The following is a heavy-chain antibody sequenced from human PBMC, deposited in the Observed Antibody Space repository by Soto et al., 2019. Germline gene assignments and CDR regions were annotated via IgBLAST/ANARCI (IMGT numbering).Heavy chain of an antibody. D-gene: IGHD5-12*01. CDR1: GGSINNHY. J-gene: IGHJ4*02. CDR2: IYYSGSA. CDR3: ARVSIKGSWDFDS. Sequence: PSETLSLTCTVSGGSINNHYWSWIRQPPGKGLEWVGHIYYSGSASYNPSLKSRLTISVDTSKNQFSLKLSSVTAADTAVYYCARVSIKGSWDFDSWGQGTLVTVSS. V-gene: IGHV4-59*11.